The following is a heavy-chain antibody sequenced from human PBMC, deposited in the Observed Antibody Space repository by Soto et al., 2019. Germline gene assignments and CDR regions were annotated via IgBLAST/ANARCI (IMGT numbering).Heavy chain of an antibody. D-gene: IGHD5-18*01. V-gene: IGHV3-66*01. Sequence: PGGSLRLSCAASGFTFSSYLMHWVRQAPGKGLVWVSVIYSGGSTYYADSVKGRFTISRDNSKNTLYLQMNSLRAEDTAVYYCAGGYSYGSVDYWGQGTLVTVSS. CDR3: AGGYSYGSVDY. CDR1: GFTFSSYL. CDR2: IYSGGST. J-gene: IGHJ4*02.